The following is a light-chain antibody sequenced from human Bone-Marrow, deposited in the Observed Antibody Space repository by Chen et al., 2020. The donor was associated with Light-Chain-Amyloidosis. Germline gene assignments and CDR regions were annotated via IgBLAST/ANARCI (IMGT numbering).Light chain of an antibody. J-gene: IGLJ3*02. CDR3: QSYDISLGAWV. CDR1: SSNIGANHE. CDR2: GNN. Sequence: QSVLTQPPSVSGAPGQRVTISCTGSSSNIGANHEVHWYQQLPGTAPKRLIYGNNNRPSGVPARFSGAKAGSSASLAITGLQAEDEAGYYCQSYDISLGAWVFGGGTKLTVL. V-gene: IGLV1-40*01.